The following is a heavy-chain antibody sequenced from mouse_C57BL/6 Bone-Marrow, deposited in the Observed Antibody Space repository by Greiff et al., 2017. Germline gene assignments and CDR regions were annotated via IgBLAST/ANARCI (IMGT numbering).Heavy chain of an antibody. CDR1: GYTFTSYW. Sequence: LKQPGTELVKPGASVKLSCKASGYTFTSYWMHWVKQRPGQGLEWIGNINPCNGGTNYNEKFKSKATLTVDKSSSTAYMQLSSLTSEDSAVYYCARSGEYSPYFDYWGQGTTLTVSS. CDR3: ARSGEYSPYFDY. D-gene: IGHD5-2*01. J-gene: IGHJ2*01. V-gene: IGHV1-53*01. CDR2: INPCNGGT.